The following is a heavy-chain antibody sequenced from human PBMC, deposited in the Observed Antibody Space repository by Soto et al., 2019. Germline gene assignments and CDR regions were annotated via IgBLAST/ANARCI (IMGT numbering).Heavy chain of an antibody. D-gene: IGHD6-13*01. J-gene: IGHJ6*02. CDR1: GFTFSNAW. V-gene: IGHV3-15*07. Sequence: GGSLRLSCVASGFTFSNAWIDWVRQAPGKGLEWVGRIKRKTDGGTTDYAAPVKGRFTISRDDSKNTLYLQMNSLKTEDTAVYYCIAHTPYSSSWYNGMDVWGQGTTVTVSS. CDR2: IKRKTDGGTT. CDR3: IAHTPYSSSWYNGMDV.